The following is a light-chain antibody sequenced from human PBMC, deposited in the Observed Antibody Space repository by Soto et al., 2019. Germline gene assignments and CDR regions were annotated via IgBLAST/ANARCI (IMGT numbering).Light chain of an antibody. CDR2: GSS. CDR1: QTISDY. V-gene: IGKV1-39*01. Sequence: DIQMTQSPPSLSASVGDRVTITCRASQTISDYLHWYQQKPGKAPTLPIYGSSSLQTGVPPRFSGSGSGTEFTLTISSLQPDDFATYYCQQSYGTPITFGQGTRLEIK. CDR3: QQSYGTPIT. J-gene: IGKJ5*01.